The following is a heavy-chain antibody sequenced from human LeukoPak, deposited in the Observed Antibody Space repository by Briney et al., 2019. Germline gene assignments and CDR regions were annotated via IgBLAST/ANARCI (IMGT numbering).Heavy chain of an antibody. CDR3: ARQDYEILAGSYGMGV. Sequence: GASLKTSCKGSGYSFTSYWISWVRQMPGKGVEWMGRIAPSDSYTNYSPSFQGHVTISADKSISTAYLQWSSLKASDTAIYYGARQDYEILAGSYGMGVWGKGTTVTVSS. D-gene: IGHD3-9*01. J-gene: IGHJ6*04. V-gene: IGHV5-10-1*01. CDR2: IAPSDSYT. CDR1: GYSFTSYW.